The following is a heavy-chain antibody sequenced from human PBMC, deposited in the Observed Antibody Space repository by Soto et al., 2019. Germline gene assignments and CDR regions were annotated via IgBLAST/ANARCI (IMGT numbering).Heavy chain of an antibody. CDR3: AREAAALGNDY. J-gene: IGHJ4*02. Sequence: ASVKVSCKAAAYTFTSYDINWVRQATGQDFEWMGWMNPNNGNTAYAQKFQGRVTMTRNTSISTAYMELSSLRSEDTAVYYCAREAAALGNDYWGQGTLVTVSS. CDR2: MNPNNGNT. D-gene: IGHD2-2*01. V-gene: IGHV1-8*01. CDR1: AYTFTSYD.